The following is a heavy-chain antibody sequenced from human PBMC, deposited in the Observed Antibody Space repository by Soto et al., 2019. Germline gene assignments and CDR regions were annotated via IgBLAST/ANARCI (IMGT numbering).Heavy chain of an antibody. D-gene: IGHD6-13*01. CDR1: GYTFTGYY. CDR3: TRGEDSRLHFFYFDY. CDR2: INPNSGGT. V-gene: IGHV1-2*02. J-gene: IGHJ4*02. Sequence: ASVKVSCKASGYTFTGYYMHWVRQAPGQGLEWMGWINPNSGGTNYAQKFQGRVTMTRDTSISTAYMELSRLRSDDTAVYYCTRGEDSRLHFFYFDYWGQGSLVTVSS.